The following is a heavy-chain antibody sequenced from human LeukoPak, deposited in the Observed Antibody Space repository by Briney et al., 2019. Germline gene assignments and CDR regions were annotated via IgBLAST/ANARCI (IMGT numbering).Heavy chain of an antibody. V-gene: IGHV3-23*01. Sequence: PGGSLRLSCAASGFTVSSNYMSWVRQAPGKGLEWVSAISGSGGSTYYADSVKGRFTISRDNSKNTLYLQMNSLRAEDTAVYYCARGTHSSGWRHWGQGTLVTVSS. D-gene: IGHD6-19*01. CDR2: ISGSGGST. CDR1: GFTVSSNY. CDR3: ARGTHSSGWRH. J-gene: IGHJ4*02.